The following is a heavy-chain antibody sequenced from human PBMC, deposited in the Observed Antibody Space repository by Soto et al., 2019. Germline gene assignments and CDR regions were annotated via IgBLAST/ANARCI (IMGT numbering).Heavy chain of an antibody. CDR2: ISSSGGII. D-gene: IGHD6-13*01. CDR3: AKRGSSWSPFDY. Sequence: PGGSLRLSCAASGFTFSNYDINWVRQAPGKGPEWISHISSSGGIIYYADSVKGRFTTSRDNSKNTLYLQVNSLRAEDTAVYYCAKRGSSWSPFDYWGQGTQVTVSS. CDR1: GFTFSNYD. V-gene: IGHV3-48*03. J-gene: IGHJ4*02.